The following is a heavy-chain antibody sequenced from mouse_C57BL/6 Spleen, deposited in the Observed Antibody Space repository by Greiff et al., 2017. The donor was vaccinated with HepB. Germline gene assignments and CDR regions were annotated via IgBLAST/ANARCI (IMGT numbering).Heavy chain of an antibody. V-gene: IGHV2-2*01. D-gene: IGHD2-9*01. Sequence: VMLVESGPGLVQPSQSLSITCTVSGFSLTSYGVHWVRQSPGKGLEWLGVIWSGGSTDYNAAFISRLSISKDNSKSQVFFKMNSLQADDTAIYYCARNCSYYGYPYYAMDYWGQGTSVTVSS. CDR2: IWSGGST. CDR1: GFSLTSYG. CDR3: ARNCSYYGYPYYAMDY. J-gene: IGHJ4*01.